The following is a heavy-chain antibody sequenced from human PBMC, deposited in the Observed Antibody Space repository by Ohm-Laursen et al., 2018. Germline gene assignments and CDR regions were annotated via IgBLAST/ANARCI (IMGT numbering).Heavy chain of an antibody. CDR2: IKQDGSEK. V-gene: IGHV3-7*01. J-gene: IGHJ4*02. CDR1: GFTFSSYW. D-gene: IGHD5-18*01. Sequence: SLRLSCTASGFTFSSYWMSWVRQAPGKGLEWVANIKQDGSEKYYVDSVKGRFTISRDNAKNSLYLQMNSLRAEDTAVYYCARDLGYSYGYESYFDYWGQGTLVTVSS. CDR3: ARDLGYSYGYESYFDY.